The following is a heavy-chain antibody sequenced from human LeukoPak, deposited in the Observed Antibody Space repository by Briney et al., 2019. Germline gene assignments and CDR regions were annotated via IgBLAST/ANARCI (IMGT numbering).Heavy chain of an antibody. CDR2: IKQDGSEK. Sequence: PGGSLRLSCAASGFTFSTSWMSWVRQAPGKGLEWVANIKQDGSEKYYVDSVKGRFTISRDNAKNSLYLQMKSLRAEDTAVYYCARDSNGVFDYWGQGTLVTVSS. CDR3: ARDSNGVFDY. D-gene: IGHD2-8*01. J-gene: IGHJ4*02. V-gene: IGHV3-7*01. CDR1: GFTFSTSW.